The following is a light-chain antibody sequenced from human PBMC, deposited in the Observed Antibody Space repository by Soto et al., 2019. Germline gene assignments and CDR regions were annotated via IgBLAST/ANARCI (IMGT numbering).Light chain of an antibody. J-gene: IGKJ3*01. V-gene: IGKV3D-7*01. CDR3: QQYYTRFT. Sequence: PGERVTLSCRASQSVSSSYLTWYQQKPGQAPRLLIYGASTRATSIPARCSGSGSGTDFTLTISSLQPEDFAVYYCQQYYTRFTFGPGTKVDIK. CDR2: GAS. CDR1: QSVSSSY.